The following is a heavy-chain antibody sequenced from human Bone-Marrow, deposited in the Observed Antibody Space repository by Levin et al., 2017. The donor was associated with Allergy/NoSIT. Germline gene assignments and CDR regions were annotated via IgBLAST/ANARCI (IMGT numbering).Heavy chain of an antibody. J-gene: IGHJ4*02. D-gene: IGHD3-16*01. V-gene: IGHV3-7*01. CDR2: IKQDGNEK. CDR1: GFTFDNHW. CDR3: AKDMTPTF. Sequence: GESLKISCVASGFTFDNHWMTWVRQAPGKGLEWVANIKQDGNEKYYVDSVTGRFTISRDNVENSLYLQMNSLRAEDTGVYYCAKDMTPTFWGQGTRVTVSS.